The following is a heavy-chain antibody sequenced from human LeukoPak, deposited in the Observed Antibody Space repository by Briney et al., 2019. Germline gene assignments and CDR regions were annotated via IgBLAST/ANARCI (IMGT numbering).Heavy chain of an antibody. CDR1: GGSISSGSYY. D-gene: IGHD3-3*01. V-gene: IGHV4-61*10. Sequence: PSQTLSLTCTVSGGSISSGSYYWSWIRQPAGKGLEWIGYIYYSGSTNYNPSLKSRVTISVDTSKNQFSLKLSSVTAADTAVYYCARVYYDFWSGYSPPPVDYYYYYMDVWGKGTTVTVSS. CDR2: IYYSGST. J-gene: IGHJ6*03. CDR3: ARVYYDFWSGYSPPPVDYYYYYMDV.